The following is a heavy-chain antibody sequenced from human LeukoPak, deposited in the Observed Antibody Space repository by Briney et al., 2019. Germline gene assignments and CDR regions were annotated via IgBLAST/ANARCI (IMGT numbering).Heavy chain of an antibody. V-gene: IGHV3-11*01. CDR1: GFTFSDYY. D-gene: IGHD2-2*02. J-gene: IGHJ6*03. CDR3: ARDNLGYCSSTSCHSYYYYYMDV. CDR2: ISSSGSTI. Sequence: GASLLLSCAASGFTFSDYYMSWIRPAPGKGLEWVSYISSSGSTIYYADSVKGRFTISRDNAKNSLYLQMNSLRAEDTAVYYCARDNLGYCSSTSCHSYYYYYMDVWGKGTTVTVSS.